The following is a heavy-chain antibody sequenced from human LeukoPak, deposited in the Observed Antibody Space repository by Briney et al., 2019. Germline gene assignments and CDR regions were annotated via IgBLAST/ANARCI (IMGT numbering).Heavy chain of an antibody. Sequence: GGSLRLSCAASGFTFSSCAMHWVRQAPGKGLEWVAVISYDGSNKYYADSVKGRFTISRDNSKNTLYLQMNSLRAEDTAVYYCARIMTTVTPFDYWGQGTLVTVSS. CDR2: ISYDGSNK. CDR1: GFTFSSCA. J-gene: IGHJ4*02. V-gene: IGHV3-30-3*01. CDR3: ARIMTTVTPFDY. D-gene: IGHD4-17*01.